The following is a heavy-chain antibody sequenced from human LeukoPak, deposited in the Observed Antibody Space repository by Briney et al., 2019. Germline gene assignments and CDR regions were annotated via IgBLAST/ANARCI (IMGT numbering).Heavy chain of an antibody. CDR3: ARASRYYDSSGYYPKPNLDY. CDR2: ISAYNGNT. V-gene: IGHV1-18*01. CDR1: GYTFTSYG. J-gene: IGHJ4*02. Sequence: ASVKVSCKASGYTFTSYGISWVRQAPGQGLEGMGWISAYNGNTNYAQKLQGRVTMTTDTSTSTAYMELRSLRSDDTAVYYCARASRYYDSSGYYPKPNLDYWGQGTLVTVSS. D-gene: IGHD3-22*01.